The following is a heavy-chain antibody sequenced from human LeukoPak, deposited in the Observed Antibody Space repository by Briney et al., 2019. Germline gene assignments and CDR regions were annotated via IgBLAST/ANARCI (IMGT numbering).Heavy chain of an antibody. CDR1: GFTFSSYS. D-gene: IGHD1-26*01. CDR3: ARDTTSGSSTEFDY. Sequence: AGGSLRLSCAASGFTFSSYSMNWVRQAPGKGLEWVSSISSSSSYIYYADSVKGRFTISRDNAKYSLYLQMNSLRAEDTAVYYCARDTTSGSSTEFDYWGQGTLVTVSS. J-gene: IGHJ4*02. CDR2: ISSSSSYI. V-gene: IGHV3-21*01.